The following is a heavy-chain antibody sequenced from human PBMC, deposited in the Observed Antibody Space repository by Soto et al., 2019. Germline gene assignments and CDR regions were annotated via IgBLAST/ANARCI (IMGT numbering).Heavy chain of an antibody. CDR3: ATDCNVGSCYTS. J-gene: IGHJ5*02. V-gene: IGHV3-30*03. CDR2: ISYNGNDI. Sequence: GGSLRLSCAASGFTFRNYGMHWFRQAPGKGLEWVTAISYNGNDIYYAASEKGRFTISRDDPTNTLYLQMNSLRAEDTAVYYCATDCNVGSCYTSWGQGTLVTVSS. CDR1: GFTFRNYG. D-gene: IGHD2-15*01.